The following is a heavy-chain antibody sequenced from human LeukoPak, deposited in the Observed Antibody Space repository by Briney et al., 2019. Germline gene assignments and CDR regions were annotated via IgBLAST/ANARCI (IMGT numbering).Heavy chain of an antibody. Sequence: ASVKVSCKASGYTFTNYAMNWVRQAPGQGPEWMGWINTNTGNPTYAQGFTGRFVFSLDTSVSTAYLQISSLKAEDTAVYYCARDPSWRYYYDSSAFDYWGQGTLVTVSS. V-gene: IGHV7-4-1*02. J-gene: IGHJ4*02. D-gene: IGHD3-22*01. CDR1: GYTFTNYA. CDR2: INTNTGNP. CDR3: ARDPSWRYYYDSSAFDY.